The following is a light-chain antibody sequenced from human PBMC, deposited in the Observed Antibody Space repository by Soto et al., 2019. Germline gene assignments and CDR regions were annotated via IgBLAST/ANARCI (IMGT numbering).Light chain of an antibody. V-gene: IGKV3-20*01. CDR2: GAS. CDR1: QSVAPSQ. CDR3: QQYGTSPPLT. J-gene: IGKJ4*01. Sequence: EIVLTQSPGTLSLSPGERATLFCRASQSVAPSQLAWYQQKPGQAPRLLIGASSSATGIPDRFSASGSGTDFTLAISRLEPEDFAVYYCQQYGTSPPLTFCAGIRVEV.